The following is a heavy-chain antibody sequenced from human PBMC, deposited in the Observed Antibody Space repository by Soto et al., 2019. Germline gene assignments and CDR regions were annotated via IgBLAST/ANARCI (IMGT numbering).Heavy chain of an antibody. CDR2: INHSGST. V-gene: IGHV4-34*01. D-gene: IGHD2-15*01. CDR1: GGSFSGYY. J-gene: IGHJ5*02. Sequence: SETLSLTCAVYGGSFSGYYWSWIRQPPGKGLEWIGEINHSGSTNYNPSLKSRVTISVDTSKNQFSLRLSSVTAADTAVYYCVSGLDNDRHYNGGHPWSQGTLVTVSA. CDR3: VSGLDNDRHYNGGHP.